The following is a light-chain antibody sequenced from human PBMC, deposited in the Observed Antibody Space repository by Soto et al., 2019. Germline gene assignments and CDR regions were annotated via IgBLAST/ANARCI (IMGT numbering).Light chain of an antibody. J-gene: IGLJ7*01. CDR1: SSDVGGSNY. CDR2: DVR. CDR3: SSYTSTGSRYV. Sequence: QSVLTQPASVSGSPGQSITISCTGTSSDVGGSNYVSWYQQHPGKAPKLMIYDVRNRPSGISNRFSGSKSGNTASLTISGLQAEDEAEYYCSSYTSTGSRYVFGSGTQLTVL. V-gene: IGLV2-14*01.